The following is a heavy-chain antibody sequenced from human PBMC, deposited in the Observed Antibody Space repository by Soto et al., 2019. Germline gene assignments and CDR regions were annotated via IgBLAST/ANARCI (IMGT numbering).Heavy chain of an antibody. CDR3: ARRENCSGGSCYGMDV. J-gene: IGHJ6*02. Sequence: PSETLSLTCTVSGGSISSSSYYWGWIRQPPGKGLEWIGSIYYSGSTYYNPSLKSRVTISVDTSKNQFSLKLSSVTAADTAVYYCARRENCSGGSCYGMDVWGQGTTVTVSS. CDR1: GGSISSSSYY. V-gene: IGHV4-39*01. CDR2: IYYSGST. D-gene: IGHD2-15*01.